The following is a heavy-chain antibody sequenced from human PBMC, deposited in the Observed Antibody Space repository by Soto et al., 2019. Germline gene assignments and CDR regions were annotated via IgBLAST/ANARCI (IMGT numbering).Heavy chain of an antibody. D-gene: IGHD1-26*01. J-gene: IGHJ3*02. CDR3: AKGLSYFDAFDI. V-gene: IGHV3-23*01. Sequence: GALRLSCAASGFTFSSYAMSWVRQAPGKGLEWVSAISGSGGSTYYADSVKGRFTISRDNSKNTLYLQMNSLRAEDTAVYYCAKGLSYFDAFDIWGQGTMVTVSS. CDR1: GFTFSSYA. CDR2: ISGSGGST.